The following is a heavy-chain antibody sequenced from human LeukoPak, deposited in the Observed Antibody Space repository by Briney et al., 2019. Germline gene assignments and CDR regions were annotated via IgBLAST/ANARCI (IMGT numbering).Heavy chain of an antibody. J-gene: IGHJ6*03. V-gene: IGHV4-34*01. CDR2: INHSGST. CDR3: ARHYPIAARPPNYYYYYYMDV. D-gene: IGHD6-6*01. Sequence: SETLSLTCAVYGGSFSGYYWSWIRQPPGKGLEWIGEINHSGSTNYNPSLKSRVTISVDTSKNQFFLKLSSVTAADTAVYYCARHYPIAARPPNYYYYYYMDVWGKGTTVTVSS. CDR1: GGSFSGYY.